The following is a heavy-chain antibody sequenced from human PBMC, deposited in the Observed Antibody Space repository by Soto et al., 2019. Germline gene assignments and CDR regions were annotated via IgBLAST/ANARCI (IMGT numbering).Heavy chain of an antibody. Sequence: PGESLKISCKASGYSFTSSWIAWVRQMPGKDLEWMGIIYPGDSDTKYSPSFQGQVTISADKSITTAYLQWSSLKASDTAIYYCARLPNLFYHYGMDVWGQGTTVTVSS. V-gene: IGHV5-51*01. CDR1: GYSFTSSW. CDR3: ARLPNLFYHYGMDV. J-gene: IGHJ6*02. CDR2: IYPGDSDT.